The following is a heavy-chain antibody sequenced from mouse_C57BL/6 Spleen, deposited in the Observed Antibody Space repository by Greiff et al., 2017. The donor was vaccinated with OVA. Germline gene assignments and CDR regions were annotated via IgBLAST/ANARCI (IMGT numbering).Heavy chain of an antibody. D-gene: IGHD2-1*01. V-gene: IGHV1-82*01. J-gene: IGHJ2*01. CDR2: IYPGDGDT. CDR3: ANYGNYG. Sequence: QVQLQQSGPELVKPGASVKISCKASGYAFSSSWMNWVKQRPGKGLEWIGRIYPGDGDTNYNGKFKGKATLTADKSSSTAYMQLSSLTSEDSAVYFCANYGNYGWGKGTTLTVAS. CDR1: GYAFSSSW.